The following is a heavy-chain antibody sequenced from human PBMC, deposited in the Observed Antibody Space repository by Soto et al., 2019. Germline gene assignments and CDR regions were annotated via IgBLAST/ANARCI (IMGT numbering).Heavy chain of an antibody. CDR2: INPSGGST. J-gene: IGHJ6*02. CDR1: GYTFTSYY. D-gene: IGHD4-4*01. Sequence: QVQLVQSGAEVKKPGASVKVSCKASGYTFTSYYMHWVRQAPGQGLEWMGIINPSGGSTSYAQKFQGRVTMTRDTSTSTVYMELSSLRSEDTAVYYCAREVFGLYTVTTYDYYYYGMDVWGQGTTVTVSS. V-gene: IGHV1-46*01. CDR3: AREVFGLYTVTTYDYYYYGMDV.